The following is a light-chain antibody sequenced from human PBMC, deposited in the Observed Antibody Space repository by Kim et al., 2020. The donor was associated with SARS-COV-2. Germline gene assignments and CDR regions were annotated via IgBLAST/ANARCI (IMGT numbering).Light chain of an antibody. V-gene: IGLV3-27*01. Sequence: SYELTQPSSVSVSPGQTARITCSGDVLAKKYARWFQQKPGQAPVLVIYKDSERPSGIPERFSGSSSGTTVTLTISGAQVEDEADYYCYSAADNYWVFGGGTQLTVL. J-gene: IGLJ3*02. CDR3: YSAADNYWV. CDR1: VLAKKY. CDR2: KDS.